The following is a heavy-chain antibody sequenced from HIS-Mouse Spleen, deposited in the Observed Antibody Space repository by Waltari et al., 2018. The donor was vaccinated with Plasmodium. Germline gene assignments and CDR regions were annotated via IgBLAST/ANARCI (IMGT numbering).Heavy chain of an antibody. V-gene: IGHV4-39*01. CDR3: ARQLAYYDFWSGYSRGYYFDY. Sequence: QLQLQESGPGLVKPSETLSLTCTVSGGSISSSSYYWGWIRQPPGKGLEWIGSIHYSGRTHYHPSLKSRVTISVDTSKNQFSLKLSSVTAADTAVYYCARQLAYYDFWSGYSRGYYFDYWGQGTLVTVSS. D-gene: IGHD3-3*01. CDR2: IHYSGRT. J-gene: IGHJ4*02. CDR1: GGSISSSSYY.